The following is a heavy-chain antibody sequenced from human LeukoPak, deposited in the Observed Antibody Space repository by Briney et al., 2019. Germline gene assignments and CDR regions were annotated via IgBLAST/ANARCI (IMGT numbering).Heavy chain of an antibody. Sequence: ASVKVSCESSGYTFTDYYMHWVRQAPGQGLEWMGWISPKNGGTNYAQKFQGRVTMTKDTPISTVYMELSSLRSDDTAIYYCAREYEEALAVTGFDPWGQGTLVTVSS. CDR1: GYTFTDYY. J-gene: IGHJ5*02. CDR2: ISPKNGGT. D-gene: IGHD6-19*01. V-gene: IGHV1-2*02. CDR3: AREYEEALAVTGFDP.